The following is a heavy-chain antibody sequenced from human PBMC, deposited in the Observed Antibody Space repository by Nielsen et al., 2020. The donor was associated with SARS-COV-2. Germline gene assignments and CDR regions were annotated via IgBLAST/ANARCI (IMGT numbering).Heavy chain of an antibody. CDR1: GFTLKNYG. V-gene: IGHV3-30*03. Sequence: GESLKISCEASGFTLKNYGVHWVRQAPGKGLEWLAVMSYDGDSKYYADSVRGRFSISRDISKNTLYLQMNSLRAEDTAVYYCARDGEWELLNPFDYWGQGTLVTVSS. J-gene: IGHJ4*02. CDR3: ARDGEWELLNPFDY. CDR2: MSYDGDSK. D-gene: IGHD1-26*01.